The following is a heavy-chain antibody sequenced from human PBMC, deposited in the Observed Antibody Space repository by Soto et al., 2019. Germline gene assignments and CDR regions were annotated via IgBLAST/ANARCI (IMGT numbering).Heavy chain of an antibody. CDR2: IYYSGNT. D-gene: IGHD7-27*01. J-gene: IGHJ6*02. V-gene: IGHV4-59*08. CDR1: GGSMTRYS. Sequence: LVTLSLTGTPAGGSMTRYSWSRISQHPGKELEWIGNIYYSGNTNYDPSLKSRVTISVDTSKNQFSLKLRSVTAADTAVYYCARHSKKTGDFDYYYAMDVWGQGTMVTVS. CDR3: ARHSKKTGDFDYYYAMDV.